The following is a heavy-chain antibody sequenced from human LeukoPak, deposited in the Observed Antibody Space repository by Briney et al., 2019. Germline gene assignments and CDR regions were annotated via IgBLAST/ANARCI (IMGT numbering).Heavy chain of an antibody. CDR3: ARGDKYQLLDY. V-gene: IGHV4-34*01. CDR1: GFTFSSYA. CDR2: INHSGST. J-gene: IGHJ4*02. Sequence: GSLRLSCAASGFTFSSYAMSWIRQPPGKGLGWIGEINHSGSTNYNPSLKSRVTISVDTSKNQFSLKLSSVTAADTAVYYCARGDKYQLLDYWGQGTLVTVSS. D-gene: IGHD2-2*01.